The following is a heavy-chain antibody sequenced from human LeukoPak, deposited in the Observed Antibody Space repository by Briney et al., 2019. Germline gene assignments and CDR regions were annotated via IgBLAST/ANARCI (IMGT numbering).Heavy chain of an antibody. CDR2: INHSGST. CDR1: GGSFSGYY. V-gene: IGHV4-34*01. D-gene: IGHD3-22*01. CDR3: ARMVWYYDSSGYPLPGFDP. Sequence: PSETLSLTCAVYGGSFSGYYWSWIRQPPGKGLEWIGEINHSGSTNYNPSLKSRVTISVDTSKNQFSLKLSSVTAPDTAVYYCARMVWYYDSSGYPLPGFDPWGQGTLVTVSS. J-gene: IGHJ5*02.